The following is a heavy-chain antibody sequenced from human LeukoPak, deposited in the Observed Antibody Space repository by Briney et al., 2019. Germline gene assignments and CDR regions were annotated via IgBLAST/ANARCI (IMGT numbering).Heavy chain of an antibody. Sequence: ASVKVSCKASGYTFTSNAMNWERLAPGQGLEWMGWINTNTGNPTYAQGFTGRFVFSLDTSVSTAYLQISSLKAEDTAVYYCAREVVVTRFDYWGQGTLVTVSS. CDR3: AREVVVTRFDY. CDR2: INTNTGNP. J-gene: IGHJ4*02. V-gene: IGHV7-4-1*02. CDR1: GYTFTSNA. D-gene: IGHD3-22*01.